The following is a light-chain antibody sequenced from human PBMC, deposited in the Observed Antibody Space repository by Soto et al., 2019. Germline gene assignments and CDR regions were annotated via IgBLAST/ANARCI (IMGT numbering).Light chain of an antibody. CDR3: ETWDSNTNTV. CDR2: LEGSGSY. Sequence: QSVLTQSSSASASLGSSVKLTCTLSSGHSSYIIAWHQQQPGKAPRYLMKLEGSGSYNKGSGVPDRCSGFSSGADRYLTISNLQFEDEADYYCETWDSNTNTVFGEGTKLTVL. V-gene: IGLV4-60*02. J-gene: IGLJ3*02. CDR1: SGHSSYI.